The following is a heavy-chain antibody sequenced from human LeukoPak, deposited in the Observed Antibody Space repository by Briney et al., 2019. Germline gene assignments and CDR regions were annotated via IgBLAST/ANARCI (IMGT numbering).Heavy chain of an antibody. CDR2: ISAYNGNT. J-gene: IGHJ4*02. V-gene: IGHV1-18*01. Sequence: ASVKVSCKASGYTFTYYGISWVRQAPGQGLEWMGWISAYNGNTHYAQNFQGRVTMTTDTSTSTAYMDLRSLRSDDTAVYYCARDSGYDQLDYWGQGTLVTVSS. D-gene: IGHD5-12*01. CDR3: ARDSGYDQLDY. CDR1: GYTFTYYG.